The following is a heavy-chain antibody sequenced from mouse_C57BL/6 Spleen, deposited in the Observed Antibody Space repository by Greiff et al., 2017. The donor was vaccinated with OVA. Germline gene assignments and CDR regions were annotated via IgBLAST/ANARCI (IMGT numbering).Heavy chain of an antibody. J-gene: IGHJ2*01. V-gene: IGHV3-6*01. CDR3: AREELTGYFDY. D-gene: IGHD4-1*01. CDR1: GYSITSCYY. CDR2: ISYDGSN. Sequence: DVQLQESGPGLVKPSQSLSLTCSVTGYSITSCYYWNWIRQFPGNKLEWMGYISYDGSNNYNPSLKNRISITRDTSKNQFFLKLNSVTTEDTATYYCAREELTGYFDYWGQGTTLTVSS.